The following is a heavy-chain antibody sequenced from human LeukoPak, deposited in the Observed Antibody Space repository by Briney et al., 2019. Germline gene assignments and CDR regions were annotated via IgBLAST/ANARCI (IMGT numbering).Heavy chain of an antibody. CDR3: ARNILGYCSGGSCYSVPDY. V-gene: IGHV3-21*01. Sequence: GGSLRLSCAASGFTFSSYSMNWVRQAPGKGLEWVSSISSSSSYIYYADSVKGRFTISRDNSKNTLYLQMNSLRAEDTAVYYCARNILGYCSGGSCYSVPDYWGQGTLVTVSS. D-gene: IGHD2-15*01. J-gene: IGHJ4*02. CDR1: GFTFSSYS. CDR2: ISSSSSYI.